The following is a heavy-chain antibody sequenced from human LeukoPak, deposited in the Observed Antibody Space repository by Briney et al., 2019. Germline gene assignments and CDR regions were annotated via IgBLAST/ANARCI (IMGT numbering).Heavy chain of an antibody. D-gene: IGHD5-12*01. Sequence: ASVKVSCKASGYTFTGSFMPWVRQAPGHGREWMGWINPTSGGTNYAQKFQGRVTITRDKSISTAYMDLSRLRSDDTAVYYWARDNSGYDYTFDYWGQGTLVTVSS. J-gene: IGHJ4*02. CDR2: INPTSGGT. V-gene: IGHV1-2*02. CDR1: GYTFTGSF. CDR3: ARDNSGYDYTFDY.